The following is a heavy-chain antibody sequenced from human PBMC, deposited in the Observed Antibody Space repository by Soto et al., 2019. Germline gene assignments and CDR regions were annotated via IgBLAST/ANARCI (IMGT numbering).Heavy chain of an antibody. CDR2: ISANNGNT. CDR3: ARDLQFYSDSSGYRDVFGI. J-gene: IGHJ3*02. D-gene: IGHD3-22*01. CDR1: GYIFTTYG. Sequence: QVQLVQSGAEVKKPGASVKVSCKASGYIFTTYGISWVRQAPGQGLEWMGWISANNGNTYYAQKFQGRVTMNTDTPTRTIYMELRSLRSDDTAVYYCARDLQFYSDSSGYRDVFGIWGQGTMVTVSS. V-gene: IGHV1-18*01.